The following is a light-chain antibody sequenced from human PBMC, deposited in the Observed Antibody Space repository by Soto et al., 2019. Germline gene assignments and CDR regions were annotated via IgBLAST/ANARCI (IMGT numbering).Light chain of an antibody. CDR3: QQYGNLPRHT. Sequence: DIQMTQSPSSLSASVGDRVTITCQASQDISNYLNWYQQKPGKAPKLLIYDASNLETGVPSRFSGSGSGTDFTFTISSLQPEDIATYYCQQYGNLPRHTFGQGTKLEIK. CDR2: DAS. CDR1: QDISNY. V-gene: IGKV1-33*01. J-gene: IGKJ2*01.